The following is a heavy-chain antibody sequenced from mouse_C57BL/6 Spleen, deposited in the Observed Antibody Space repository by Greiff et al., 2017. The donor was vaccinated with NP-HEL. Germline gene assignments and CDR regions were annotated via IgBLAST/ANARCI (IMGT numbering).Heavy chain of an antibody. CDR3: ARGNDGYYAMDY. D-gene: IGHD2-3*01. CDR1: GYTFTSYW. CDR2: IDPSDSET. V-gene: IGHV1-52*01. Sequence: QVQLQQPGAELVRPGSSVKLSCKASGYTFTSYWMHWVKQRPIQGLEWIGNIDPSDSETHYNQKFKDKATLTVDKSSSTAYMQLSSLTSEDSAVYYCARGNDGYYAMDYWGQGTSVTVSS. J-gene: IGHJ4*01.